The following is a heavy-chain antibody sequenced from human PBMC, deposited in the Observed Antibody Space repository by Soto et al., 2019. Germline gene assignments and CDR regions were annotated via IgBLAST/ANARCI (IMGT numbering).Heavy chain of an antibody. J-gene: IGHJ4*02. CDR2: ISGSGGST. V-gene: IGHV3-23*01. CDR3: AKEEAGRYKVFDN. CDR1: GFTFSTYD. D-gene: IGHD1-20*01. Sequence: PGGSLRLSCAASGFTFSTYDMSWVRQAPGKGLAWVSVISGSGGSTYYADSVKGRFTISRDNSKNTLFLQMNSLRAEDTAVYYCAKEEAGRYKVFDNWGQGTLVTVSS.